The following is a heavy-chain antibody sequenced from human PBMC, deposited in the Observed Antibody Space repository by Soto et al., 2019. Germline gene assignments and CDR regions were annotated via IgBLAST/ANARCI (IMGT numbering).Heavy chain of an antibody. J-gene: IGHJ4*02. CDR3: ARDRYGSGSYFPPFFDY. CDR2: IIPILGIA. D-gene: IGHD3-10*01. V-gene: IGHV1-69*08. CDR1: GGTFSSYT. Sequence: QVQLVQSGAEVKQPGSSVKVSCKASGGTFSSYTISWVRQAPGQGLEWMGRIIPILGIANYAQKFQGRVTITADKSTSTAYMELSSLRSEDTAVYYCARDRYGSGSYFPPFFDYWGQGTLVTVSS.